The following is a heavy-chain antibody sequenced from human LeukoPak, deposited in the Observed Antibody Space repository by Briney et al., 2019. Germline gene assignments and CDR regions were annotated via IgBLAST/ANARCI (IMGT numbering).Heavy chain of an antibody. V-gene: IGHV3-64*01. D-gene: IGHD6-13*01. CDR3: ARGGVNVAAAGFDS. CDR2: ISSNGDRT. CDR1: GFTFSTYA. J-gene: IGHJ4*02. Sequence: GGSLRLSCAASGFTFSTYAMHWVRQGPGKGLEYVSSISSNGDRTYYANSVKGRCTISRDNSRNTLYLQMGSLRAEDMAVYHCARGGVNVAAAGFDSWGQGTLVTVSS.